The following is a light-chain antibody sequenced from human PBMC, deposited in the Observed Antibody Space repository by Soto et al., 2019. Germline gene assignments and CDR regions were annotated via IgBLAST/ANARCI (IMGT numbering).Light chain of an antibody. CDR2: DDA. J-gene: IGLJ2*01. Sequence: SYELTQPPSVSVAPDQTARITCGGDKGGSKSVHWYQQRPGQAPVLVVYDDADRPSGIPERFSGSNSGNTATLTITRVEAGDEADYYCHVWDNSDLSLFGGGTKVTVL. V-gene: IGLV3-21*02. CDR3: HVWDNSDLSL. CDR1: KGGSKS.